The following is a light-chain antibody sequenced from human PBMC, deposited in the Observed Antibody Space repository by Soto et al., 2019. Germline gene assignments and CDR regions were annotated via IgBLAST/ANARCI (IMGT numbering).Light chain of an antibody. Sequence: QSVLTQPPSVSGAPGQRVTISCTGSSSNIGAGYDVHWYQQLPGTAPKLLSYGNSNRPSGVPDRFSGSKSGTSASLAITGLQAEDEADYYCQSYDSSLSGWVFGGGTNVTVL. CDR1: SSNIGAGYD. CDR2: GNS. CDR3: QSYDSSLSGWV. J-gene: IGLJ3*02. V-gene: IGLV1-40*01.